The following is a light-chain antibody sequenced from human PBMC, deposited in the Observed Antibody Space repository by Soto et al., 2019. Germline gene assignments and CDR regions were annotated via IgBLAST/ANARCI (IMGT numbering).Light chain of an antibody. CDR2: STN. J-gene: IGLJ3*02. CDR3: VLYMGSGIWV. Sequence: QAVVTQEPSFSVSPGRTVTLTCGLSSGSVCTSYYPSWYQQTPGQAPRTLIYSTNTRSSGVPDRFSGSILGKKAALTITGAQADDESDYYCVLYMGSGIWVFGGGTKVTVL. CDR1: SGSVCTSYY. V-gene: IGLV8-61*01.